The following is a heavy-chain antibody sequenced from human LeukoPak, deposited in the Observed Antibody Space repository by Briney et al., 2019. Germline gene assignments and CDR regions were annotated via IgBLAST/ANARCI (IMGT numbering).Heavy chain of an antibody. V-gene: IGHV3-21*01. Sequence: GGSLRLSCAASGFTFSSYSMNWVRQAPGKGLEWVSSISSSSSYIYYADSVKGRFTISRDNAKNSLYLQMNSLRAEDTAVYYCARFGYSGWNLEYWGQGTLVTVSS. D-gene: IGHD5-12*01. J-gene: IGHJ4*02. CDR3: ARFGYSGWNLEY. CDR2: ISSSSSYI. CDR1: GFTFSSYS.